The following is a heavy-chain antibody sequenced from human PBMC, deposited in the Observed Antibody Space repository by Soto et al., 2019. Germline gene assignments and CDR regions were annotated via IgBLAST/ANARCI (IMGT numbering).Heavy chain of an antibody. CDR3: ARSRNVAEFNDSGGNYPGFDI. Sequence: QVQLEQSGAEVKKAGSSVKVSCKAFGGSVNSHAISWVRQAPGQGLEWMGGIIPMFGTPTYAQKFQAGVTISAEESTSTVYLDLSSLRSEDTAVYYCARSRNVAEFNDSGGNYPGFDIWGQGTMVTVSS. CDR1: GGSVNSHA. CDR2: IIPMFGTP. V-gene: IGHV1-69*01. J-gene: IGHJ3*02. D-gene: IGHD4-17*01.